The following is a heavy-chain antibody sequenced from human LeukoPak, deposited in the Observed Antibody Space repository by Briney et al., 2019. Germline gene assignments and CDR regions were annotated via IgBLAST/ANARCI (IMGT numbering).Heavy chain of an antibody. D-gene: IGHD2-2*01. CDR2: ISPYNGNT. J-gene: IGHJ5*01. CDR1: GYTFVTYG. V-gene: IGHV1-18*01. CDR3: ARELRIPAPPTWLDS. Sequence: ASVKVSCKASGYTFVTYGISWVRQAPGQGLEWMGWISPYNGNTDYAQRFQGRVTMTTDTSTSTAYMELRSLRSDDTAMYYCARELRIPAPPTWLDSWGQGTLVSVSS.